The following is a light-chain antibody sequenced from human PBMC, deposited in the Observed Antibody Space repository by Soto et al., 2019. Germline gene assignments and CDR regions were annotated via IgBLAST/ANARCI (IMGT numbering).Light chain of an antibody. CDR1: QSISSW. V-gene: IGKV1-5*01. Sequence: DIQMTQSPSTLSSSVGDRVTMACRASQSISSWLAWYQQKPGKAPKLLIYDAFSLESVVPARFSGSGSGTDFTLTISSLQPEDFATYSCRQLNSYPITCGQGTRLEIK. CDR3: RQLNSYPIT. CDR2: DAF. J-gene: IGKJ5*01.